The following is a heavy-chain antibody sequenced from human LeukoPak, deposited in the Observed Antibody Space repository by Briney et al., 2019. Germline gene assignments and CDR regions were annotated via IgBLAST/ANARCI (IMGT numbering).Heavy chain of an antibody. V-gene: IGHV3-11*04. J-gene: IGHJ6*03. CDR3: VRGGQCSGGSCYADYFYYYMDV. CDR1: GFSFSDYY. CDR2: ISYGGGTK. D-gene: IGHD2-15*01. Sequence: GGSLRLSCAASGFSFSDYYINWIRQAPGKGLEWVSHISYGGGTKHYADSVKGRFTVSRDNAKNSVILQMNSLRDEDTAVYYCVRGGQCSGGSCYADYFYYYMDVWGKGTTVTVSS.